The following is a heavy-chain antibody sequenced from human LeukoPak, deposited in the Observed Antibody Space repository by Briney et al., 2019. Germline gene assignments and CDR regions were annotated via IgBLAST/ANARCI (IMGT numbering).Heavy chain of an antibody. CDR1: RFTFSSYA. Sequence: GGSLRLSCAASRFTFSSYAMNWVRQAPGKGLEWVSAIGASGANTHYADVVKGRFTISRDNSKNTLYLQMNSLRAVDTAVYYCAKETSIVGATIYWGQGTLVTVSS. D-gene: IGHD1-26*01. CDR2: IGASGANT. V-gene: IGHV3-23*01. J-gene: IGHJ4*02. CDR3: AKETSIVGATIY.